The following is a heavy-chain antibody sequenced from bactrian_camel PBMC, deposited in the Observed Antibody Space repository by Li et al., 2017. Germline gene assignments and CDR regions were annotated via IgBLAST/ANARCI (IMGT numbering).Heavy chain of an antibody. D-gene: IGHD5*01. J-gene: IGHJ4*01. CDR2: IDSDNTA. Sequence: QLVEFGGSSVEVGGFLRLSCEASVHTNCMGWFRQGGGLRDGVAVIDSDNTAEYSDRVKGRFTISQNNAKNTAELEMSNLEPGDTDMYYCAADYRWGGACEKPVDFANWGPGTQVTVS. V-gene: IGHV3S53*01. CDR1: VHTNC. CDR3: AADYRWGGACEKPVDFAN.